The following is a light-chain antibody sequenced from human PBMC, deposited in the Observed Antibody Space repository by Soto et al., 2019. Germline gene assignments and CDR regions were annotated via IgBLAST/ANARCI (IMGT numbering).Light chain of an antibody. CDR1: SSDVGSYNY. CDR2: EVT. J-gene: IGLJ1*01. CDR3: TSYAGSNNHV. V-gene: IGLV2-8*01. Sequence: QSALTQPPSASGSPGQSVTISCTGTSSDVGSYNYVPWYQQYPGKAPKLMILEVTKRPSGVPDRFSGSKSGNRASLTVPGRQAEDEADYYCTSYAGSNNHVFGTGTKVTVL.